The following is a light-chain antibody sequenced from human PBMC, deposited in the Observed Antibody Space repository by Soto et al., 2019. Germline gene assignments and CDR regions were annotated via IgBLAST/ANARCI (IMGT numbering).Light chain of an antibody. V-gene: IGLV2-23*01. Sequence: QSALTQPASVSGSPAESITISCTGASNDVGSYNLVSWYQQHPGKAPKLMIYEGSERPSGVSNRFSGSKSGNTASLTISGLQDEDESDYYCCSYAGTSVLFGGGTKLTVL. CDR3: CSYAGTSVL. CDR1: SNDVGSYNL. J-gene: IGLJ3*02. CDR2: EGS.